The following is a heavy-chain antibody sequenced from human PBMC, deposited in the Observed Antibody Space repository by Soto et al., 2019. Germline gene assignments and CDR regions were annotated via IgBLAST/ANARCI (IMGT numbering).Heavy chain of an antibody. CDR1: GGSISSGGYY. Sequence: QVQLQESGPGLVKPSQTLSLTCTVSGGSISSGGYYWSWIRQHPGKGLEWIGYIYYSGSTYYNPSLKSRVTLSVDPSKNHFSLKLSSVTAADTAVYYCAREQSHDGMDVWGQGTTVTVSS. CDR3: AREQSHDGMDV. V-gene: IGHV4-31*03. D-gene: IGHD6-19*01. CDR2: IYYSGST. J-gene: IGHJ6*02.